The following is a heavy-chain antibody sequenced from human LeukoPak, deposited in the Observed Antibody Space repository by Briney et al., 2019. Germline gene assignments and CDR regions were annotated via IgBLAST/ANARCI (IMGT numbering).Heavy chain of an antibody. CDR1: GFTFSSYS. CDR3: ARDLDYYGSGSYYKPSYYFDY. Sequence: PGGSLRLSCAASGFTFSSYSMNWVRQAPGKGLEWVSSISSSSSYIYYADSVKGRFTISRDNAKNSLYLQMNSLRAEDTAVYYCARDLDYYGSGSYYKPSYYFDYWGQGTLVTVSS. CDR2: ISSSSSYI. J-gene: IGHJ4*02. V-gene: IGHV3-21*04. D-gene: IGHD3-10*01.